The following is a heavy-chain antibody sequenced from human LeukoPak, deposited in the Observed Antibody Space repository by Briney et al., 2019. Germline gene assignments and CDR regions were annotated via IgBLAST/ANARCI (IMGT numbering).Heavy chain of an antibody. V-gene: IGHV4-30-2*01. CDR3: ARVIDYSNWFDP. CDR1: GGSISTGGYY. Sequence: PSETLSLTYTVSGGSISTGGYYWSWIRQPPGKGLEWIGYIYHSGTTYYNPSLKSRLTISVDRSKNQFPLKVSSVTAADTAVYYCARVIDYSNWFDPWGQGTLVTVSS. J-gene: IGHJ5*02. D-gene: IGHD4-11*01. CDR2: IYHSGTT.